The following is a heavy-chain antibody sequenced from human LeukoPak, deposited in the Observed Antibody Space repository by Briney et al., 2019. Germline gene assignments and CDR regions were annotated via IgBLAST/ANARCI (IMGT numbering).Heavy chain of an antibody. CDR1: GFTVSSNY. J-gene: IGHJ6*03. CDR3: ARALRGYSYGYDYYYMDV. D-gene: IGHD5-18*01. CDR2: IYSGGST. Sequence: GGSLRLSCAASGFTVSSNYMSWVRQAPGKGLEWVSVIYSGGSTYSADSVKGRFTISRDNSKNTLYLQMNSLRAEDTAVYYCARALRGYSYGYDYYYMDVWGKGTTVTVSS. V-gene: IGHV3-53*01.